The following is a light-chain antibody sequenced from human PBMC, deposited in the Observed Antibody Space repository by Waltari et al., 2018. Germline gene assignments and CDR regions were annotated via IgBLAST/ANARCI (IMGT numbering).Light chain of an antibody. V-gene: IGLV2-23*01. Sequence: QCALTQPASVSGSPGQSITLPCTGTRSAVGSFNLFSWYPQHPGKAPKPMIYEASKRPSGVSNRFSGSKSGNTASLTISGLQAEDEADYYCSSYAGNCNLVVFGGGTKLTVL. CDR2: EAS. J-gene: IGLJ2*01. CDR1: RSAVGSFNL. CDR3: SSYAGNCNLVV.